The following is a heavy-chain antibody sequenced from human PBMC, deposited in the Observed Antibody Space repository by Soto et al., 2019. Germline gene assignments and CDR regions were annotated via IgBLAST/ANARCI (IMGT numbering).Heavy chain of an antibody. D-gene: IGHD6-19*01. CDR1: GGSFSGYY. J-gene: IGHJ4*02. CDR2: INHSGST. V-gene: IGHV4-34*01. CDR3: ARGLVAVADPAYYFDY. Sequence: PSETLSLTCAVYGGSFSGYYWSWIRQPPGKGLEWIGEINHSGSTNYNPSLKSRVTISVDTSKNQFSLKLSSATAADTAVYYCARGLVAVADPAYYFDYWGQGTLVTVSS.